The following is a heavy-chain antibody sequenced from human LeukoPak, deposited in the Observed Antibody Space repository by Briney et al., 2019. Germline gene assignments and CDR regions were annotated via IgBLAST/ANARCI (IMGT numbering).Heavy chain of an antibody. J-gene: IGHJ4*02. CDR3: TSTNYDYVWGSYRFYY. V-gene: IGHV3-73*01. D-gene: IGHD3-16*02. CDR2: IRSKANSYAT. CDR1: GFTFSSYA. Sequence: GGSLRLSCAASGFTFSSYAMSWVRQASGKGLEWVGRIRSKANSYATAYAASVKGRFTISRDDSKNTAYLQMNSLKTEDTAVYYCTSTNYDYVWGSYRFYYWGQGTLVTVSS.